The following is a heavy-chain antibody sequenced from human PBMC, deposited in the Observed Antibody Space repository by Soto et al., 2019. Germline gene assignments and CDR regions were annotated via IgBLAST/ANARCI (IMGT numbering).Heavy chain of an antibody. D-gene: IGHD3-16*01. CDR1: GYTFTASY. V-gene: IGHV1-2*02. J-gene: IGHJ4*02. CDR2: INPNNGGT. Sequence: GASVKVSCKASGYTFTASYIHWVRQAPGQGLEWMGWINPNNGGTNYAQKFQGRVTMTRDTSISTDYMELSRLRSDDTAIYYCARHNDYVWGIDYWGQGTLVTVSS. CDR3: ARHNDYVWGIDY.